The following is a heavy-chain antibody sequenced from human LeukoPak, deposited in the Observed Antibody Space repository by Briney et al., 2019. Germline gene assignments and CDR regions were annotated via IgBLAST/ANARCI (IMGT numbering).Heavy chain of an antibody. Sequence: SQTLSLTCTVSGGSISSGGYYWSWIRQPAGKGLEWIGRIYTSGSTNYNPSLKSRVTISVDTSKNQFSLKLSSVTAADTAVYYCARALKVRGAIRYYFDYWGQGTLVTVSS. D-gene: IGHD3-10*01. CDR2: IYTSGST. V-gene: IGHV4-61*02. J-gene: IGHJ4*02. CDR3: ARALKVRGAIRYYFDY. CDR1: GGSISSGGYY.